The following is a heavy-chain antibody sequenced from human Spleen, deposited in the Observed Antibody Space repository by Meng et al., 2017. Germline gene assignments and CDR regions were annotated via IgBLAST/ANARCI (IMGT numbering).Heavy chain of an antibody. D-gene: IGHD3-10*01. J-gene: IGHJ4*02. CDR2: IYYSGST. CDR3: ANYGSGGLDY. V-gene: IGHV4-59*01. CDR1: GGSFSGYY. Sequence: SETLSLTCAVYGGSFSGYYWSWIRQPPGKGLEWIGYIYYSGSTNYNPSLKSRVTISVDTSKNQFSLKLSSVTAADTAVYYCANYGSGGLDYWGQGTLVTVSS.